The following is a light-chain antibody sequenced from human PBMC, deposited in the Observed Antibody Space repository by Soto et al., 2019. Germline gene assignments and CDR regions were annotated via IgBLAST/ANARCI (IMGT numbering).Light chain of an antibody. Sequence: AIRMTQSPSSFSASTGDRVTITCRASQGISSYLAWYQQKPGKAPKLLIYAASTLQSGVPSRFSGSGSGTDFTLTISCLQSEDFATYDCQQYYSYPVLTFGGGTKVEIK. V-gene: IGKV1-8*01. CDR1: QGISSY. CDR2: AAS. CDR3: QQYYSYPVLT. J-gene: IGKJ4*01.